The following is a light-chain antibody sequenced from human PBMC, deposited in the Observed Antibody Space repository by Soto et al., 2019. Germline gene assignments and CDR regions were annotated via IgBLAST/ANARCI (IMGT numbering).Light chain of an antibody. CDR3: QQYNDWPPRT. V-gene: IGKV3-15*01. CDR2: GAS. CDR1: QSVNSN. J-gene: IGKJ1*01. Sequence: EIVMTQSPATLSVSPGERATLSCRASQSVNSNLAWYQQKPGQAPRLLIYGASTRATAIPARFSGSGSGTEFTLTISSLQSEDFAVYYCQQYNDWPPRTFGQGTKVAIK.